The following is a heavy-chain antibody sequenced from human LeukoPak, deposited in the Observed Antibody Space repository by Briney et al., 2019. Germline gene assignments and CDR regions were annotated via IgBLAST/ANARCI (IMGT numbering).Heavy chain of an antibody. CDR2: INHSGST. V-gene: IGHV4-34*01. D-gene: IGHD2-2*01. CDR3: ARGLGGYAFNWFDP. J-gene: IGHJ5*02. CDR1: GGSFSGYY. Sequence: SETLSLTCAVYGGSFSGYYWSWIRQPPGKGLEWIGEINHSGSTNYNPSLKSLVTISVETSKNQFSLKLSSVTAADTAVYYCARGLGGYAFNWFDPWGQGTLVTVSS.